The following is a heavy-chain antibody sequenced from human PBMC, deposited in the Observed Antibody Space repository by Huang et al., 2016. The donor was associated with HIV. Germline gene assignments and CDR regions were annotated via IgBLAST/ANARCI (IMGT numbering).Heavy chain of an antibody. CDR3: ARSAYGDLDY. CDR2: MNPNTGNT. V-gene: IGHV1-8*02. J-gene: IGHJ4*02. Sequence: QVHLVQSGAEVKKPGASVKVSCKASGYTFTNYDINWVRQAPGRGLEGMGSMNPNTGNTGFAQSFQGRVTMTRKTSITTAYMELTSLTSEDTAVYYCARSAYGDLDYWGLGTLVIVSS. D-gene: IGHD4-17*01. CDR1: GYTFTNYD.